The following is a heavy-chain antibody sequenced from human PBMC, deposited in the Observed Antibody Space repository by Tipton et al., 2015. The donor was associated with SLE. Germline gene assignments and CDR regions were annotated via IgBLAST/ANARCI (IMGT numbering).Heavy chain of an antibody. D-gene: IGHD2-15*01. CDR2: INHSGST. Sequence: LRLSCAVYGGSFSGYYWSWIRQPPGKGLEWIGEINHSGSTNYNPSLKSRVTISVDTSKNQFSLKLSSVTAADTAVYYCARGGPYCSGGSCYPARYFQHWGQGTLVTVSS. CDR1: GGSFSGYY. CDR3: ARGGPYCSGGSCYPARYFQH. V-gene: IGHV4-34*01. J-gene: IGHJ1*01.